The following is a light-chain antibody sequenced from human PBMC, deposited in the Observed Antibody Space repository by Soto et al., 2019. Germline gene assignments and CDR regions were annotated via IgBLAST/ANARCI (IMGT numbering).Light chain of an antibody. Sequence: EIVLTQSPGTLSLSPGERATLSCRASQSVPRSYLAWYQQKPGQAPSLLIYATSSSATVIPDRFSGRGSGTDFPLTISRLEPEDFAVFYCQQYGSSITFGQGTRLEI. CDR3: QQYGSSIT. CDR2: ATS. V-gene: IGKV3-20*01. J-gene: IGKJ5*01. CDR1: QSVPRSY.